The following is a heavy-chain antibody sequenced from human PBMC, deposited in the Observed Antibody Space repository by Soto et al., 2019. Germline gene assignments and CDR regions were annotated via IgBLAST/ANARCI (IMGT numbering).Heavy chain of an antibody. J-gene: IGHJ6*02. CDR1: GGSISSIYS. V-gene: IGHV4-4*02. Sequence: SQTLSLTCVVSGGSISSIYSWSCVRQPQGKGLGWIGEIYHSGSTNYNPPLKGRVTISVDKSKNQFSLKLSSVTAADTAVYYCARFSSSPYYYYGMDVWGQGTTVTVSS. CDR3: ARFSSSPYYYYGMDV. CDR2: IYHSGST. D-gene: IGHD2-2*01.